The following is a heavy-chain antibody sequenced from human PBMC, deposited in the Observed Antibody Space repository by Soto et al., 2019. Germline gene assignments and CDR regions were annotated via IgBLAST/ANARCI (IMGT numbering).Heavy chain of an antibody. CDR1: GYTFTSYD. D-gene: IGHD2-8*01. V-gene: IGHV1-8*02. CDR3: CAYCTNGVCYKGFDP. Sequence: ASVKVSCKASGYTFTSYDINWVRQATGQGLEWIGRMNPNSGNTGYAQKLQGRVTMTRNTSISTAYMELSSLRSEDTAVYYCCAYCTNGVCYKGFDPWGQGTLVTVSS. CDR2: MNPNSGNT. J-gene: IGHJ5*02.